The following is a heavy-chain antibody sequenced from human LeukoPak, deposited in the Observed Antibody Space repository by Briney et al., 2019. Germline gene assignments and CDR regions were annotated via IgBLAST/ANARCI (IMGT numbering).Heavy chain of an antibody. CDR3: ARRGATLDY. D-gene: IGHD1-26*01. CDR2: IYYSGST. J-gene: IGHJ4*02. V-gene: IGHV4-59*08. Sequence: SETLSLTCTVSGGSISSYYWSWIRQPPGKGLEWIGYIYYSGSTYYNPSLKSRVTISVDTSKNQFSLKLSSVTAADTAVYYCARRGATLDYWGQGTLVTVSS. CDR1: GGSISSYY.